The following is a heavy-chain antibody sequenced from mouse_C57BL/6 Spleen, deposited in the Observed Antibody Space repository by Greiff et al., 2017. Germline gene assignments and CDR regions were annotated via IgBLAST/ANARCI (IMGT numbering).Heavy chain of an antibody. V-gene: IGHV3-8*01. J-gene: IGHJ2*01. Sequence: DVKLQESGPGLAKPSQTLSLTCSVTGYSITSDYWHWIRKFPGHKLEYMGYISYSGSTYYNPSLKSRISITRDTSKNQYYLQLNSVTTEDTATYYCARWDGYYVFDYWGQGTTLTVSS. D-gene: IGHD2-3*01. CDR1: GYSITSDY. CDR3: ARWDGYYVFDY. CDR2: ISYSGST.